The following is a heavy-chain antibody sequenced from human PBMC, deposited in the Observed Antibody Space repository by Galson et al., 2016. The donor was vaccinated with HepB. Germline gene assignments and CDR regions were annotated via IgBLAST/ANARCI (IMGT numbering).Heavy chain of an antibody. CDR2: IYYSGST. Sequence: SETLSLTCTVSGGSISSSSYYWGWIRQPPGKGLEWIGSIYYSGSTYYNPSLQSRVTISVDTSKNQFSLRMSSVTAADAAVYYCARRFRYTYGPPYGMDVWGQATTVTVSS. J-gene: IGHJ6*02. CDR1: GGSISSSSYY. D-gene: IGHD5-18*01. V-gene: IGHV4-39*01. CDR3: ARRFRYTYGPPYGMDV.